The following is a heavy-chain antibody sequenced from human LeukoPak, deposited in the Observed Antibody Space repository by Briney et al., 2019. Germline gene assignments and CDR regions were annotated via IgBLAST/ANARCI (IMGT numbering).Heavy chain of an antibody. V-gene: IGHV3-7*03. D-gene: IGHD4/OR15-4a*01. J-gene: IGHJ4*02. Sequence: GGSLRLSCTASGFSFRDFVVSWVRQAPGKGLEWVANIKQDGSEKYYVDSVKGRFTISRDNAKNSLYLQMNSLRAEDTAVYYCARRAGAYSHPYDYWGQGTLVTASS. CDR3: ARRAGAYSHPYDY. CDR2: IKQDGSEK. CDR1: GFSFRDFV.